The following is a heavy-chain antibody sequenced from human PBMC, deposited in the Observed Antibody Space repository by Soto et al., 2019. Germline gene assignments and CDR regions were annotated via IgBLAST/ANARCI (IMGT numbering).Heavy chain of an antibody. D-gene: IGHD4-17*01. V-gene: IGHV3-33*01. J-gene: IGHJ6*02. CDR2: IWYDGSNK. Sequence: QVQLVESGGGVVQPGRSLRLSCAASGFTFSSYGMHWVRQAPDKGLEWVAVIWYDGSNKYYADSVKGRFTISRDNSKNTLYLQMNSLRAEDTAVYYCAREGSTVTTTVTTNGMDVWGQGTTVTVSS. CDR3: AREGSTVTTTVTTNGMDV. CDR1: GFTFSSYG.